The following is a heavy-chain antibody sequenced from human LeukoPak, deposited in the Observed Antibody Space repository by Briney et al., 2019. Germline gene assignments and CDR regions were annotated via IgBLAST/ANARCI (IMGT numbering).Heavy chain of an antibody. CDR1: GFTFSSYA. D-gene: IGHD2-2*02. V-gene: IGHV3-23*01. CDR2: ISGSGGST. Sequence: GGSLRLSCAASGFTFSSYAMSWVRQAPGKGLEWVSAISGSGGSTYYADSVKGRFTISRDNSKNTLYLQMNSLRAEDTAVYYCAKGKVCSSTSCYTSYYYYGMDAWGQGTTVTVSS. CDR3: AKGKVCSSTSCYTSYYYYGMDA. J-gene: IGHJ6*02.